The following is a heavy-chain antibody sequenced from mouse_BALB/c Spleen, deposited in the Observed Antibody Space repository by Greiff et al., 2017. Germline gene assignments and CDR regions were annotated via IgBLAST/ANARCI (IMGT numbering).Heavy chain of an antibody. J-gene: IGHJ3*01. Sequence: VQLQQSGAELVRPGASVKLSCKASGFNITDYYMHWVKQRPEQGLEWIGWIDPENGNTIYDPKFQGKASITADTSSNTAYLQLSSLTSEDAAVYYCASCCNPFAYWGQGTLVTVSA. CDR2: IDPENGNT. V-gene: IGHV14-1*02. CDR3: ASCCNPFAY. D-gene: IGHD2-1*01. CDR1: GFNITDYY.